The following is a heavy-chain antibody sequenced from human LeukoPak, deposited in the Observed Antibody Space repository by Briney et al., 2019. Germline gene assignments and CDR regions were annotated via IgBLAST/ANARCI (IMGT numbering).Heavy chain of an antibody. D-gene: IGHD3-22*01. V-gene: IGHV3-48*03. CDR3: ASYYYDSSGYPHFDY. CDR1: GFTFSSYE. J-gene: IGHJ4*02. CDR2: VSSSGSTI. Sequence: PGGSLRLSCAASGFTFSSYEMNWVRQAPGQGLEWVSYVSSSGSTIYYADSVKGRFTISRDNAKISLYLQMNSLRAEDTAVYYCASYYYDSSGYPHFDYWGQGTLVTVSS.